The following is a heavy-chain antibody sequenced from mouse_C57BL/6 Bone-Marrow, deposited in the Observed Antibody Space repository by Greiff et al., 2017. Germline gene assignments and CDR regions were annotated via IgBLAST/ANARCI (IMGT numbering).Heavy chain of an antibody. J-gene: IGHJ1*03. CDR1: GYTFTSYD. CDR2: ISPRAGST. V-gene: IGHV1-85*01. D-gene: IGHD1-1*01. Sequence: VQLQQSGPELVKPGASVKLSCKASGYTFTSYDINWVKQRPGQGLEWIGWISPRAGSTKYNEQFKGKATLTVDPSSSTADMELHSLTSEDSAVYFCARLEFDGSSGDWYFDGWGTGTTGTVSS. CDR3: ARLEFDGSSGDWYFDG.